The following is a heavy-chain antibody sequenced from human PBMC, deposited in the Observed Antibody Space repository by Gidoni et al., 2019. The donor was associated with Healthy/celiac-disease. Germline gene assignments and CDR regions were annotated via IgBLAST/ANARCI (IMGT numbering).Heavy chain of an antibody. Sequence: QLQLQESGPGLVKPSETLSLTCTVPGGSISSSSYYWGWIRQPPGKGLEWIGSIYYSGSTYYNPSLKSRVTISVDTSKNQFSLKLSSVTAADTAVYYCARHGDAYYFDYWGQGTLVTVS. CDR1: GGSISSSSYY. CDR2: IYYSGST. V-gene: IGHV4-39*01. J-gene: IGHJ4*02. CDR3: ARHGDAYYFDY. D-gene: IGHD3-10*01.